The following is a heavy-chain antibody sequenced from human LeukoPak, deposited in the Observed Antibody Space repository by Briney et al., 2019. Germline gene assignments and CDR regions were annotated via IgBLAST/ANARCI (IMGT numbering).Heavy chain of an antibody. J-gene: IGHJ6*03. CDR1: GGSISSYY. Sequence: SETLSLTCTVSGGSISSYYWSWIRQPPGKGLEWIGYIYYRGSTNYNPSLKSRVTMSVDTSKNQFSLKLSSVTAADTAVYYCARSWGYYYYYMDVWGKGTTVTISS. CDR2: IYYRGST. CDR3: ARSWGYYYYYMDV. V-gene: IGHV4-59*08. D-gene: IGHD3-16*01.